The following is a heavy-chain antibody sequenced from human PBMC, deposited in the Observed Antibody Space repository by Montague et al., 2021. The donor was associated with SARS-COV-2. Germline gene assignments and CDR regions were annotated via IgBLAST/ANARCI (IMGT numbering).Heavy chain of an antibody. J-gene: IGHJ6*02. CDR2: MSGSGVRR. Sequence: PLRLSCAASGFIFSNYAMTWVRQAPGKGLEWVSTMSGSGVRRDYADSVKGRFTISRVSSKNTLYLQMNSLRVEDTAVYYCAKDTAAIRIAVALMDVWGQGATVIVSS. V-gene: IGHV3-23*01. CDR1: GFIFSNYA. CDR3: AKDTAAIRIAVALMDV. D-gene: IGHD6-19*01.